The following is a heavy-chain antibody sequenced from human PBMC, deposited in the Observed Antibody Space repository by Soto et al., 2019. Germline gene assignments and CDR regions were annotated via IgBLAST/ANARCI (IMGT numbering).Heavy chain of an antibody. D-gene: IGHD5-12*01. CDR1: GASVAGVSYY. J-gene: IGHJ5*02. V-gene: IGHV4-30-4*01. CDR2: IPSRGRP. Sequence: QVQLRESGPGLVKPSQTLSLTCSVSGASVAGVSYYWSWVRQPPGKGLEWIGYIPSRGRPFYNPSLTSRGNSSADTSKNQLSLQLTSVTAADTAVYYCARDTYSGYDFGLWGQGTLVTVSS. CDR3: ARDTYSGYDFGL.